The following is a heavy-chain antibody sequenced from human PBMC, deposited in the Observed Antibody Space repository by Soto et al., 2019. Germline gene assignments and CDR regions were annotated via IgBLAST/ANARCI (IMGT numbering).Heavy chain of an antibody. J-gene: IGHJ6*02. CDR2: IIPIVGTG. CDR1: GGSFSSYA. CDR3: ARHLRAAGRPGMDV. D-gene: IGHD6-13*01. V-gene: IGHV1-69*01. Sequence: QVQLVQSGAEVKKPGSSVKVSCKASGGSFSSYAISWVRQAPGQGLEWMGGIIPIVGTGNYAQNFQGRVTITADESTSTAYMELSSLRSEDTAIYYCARHLRAAGRPGMDVWGQGTTVTVSS.